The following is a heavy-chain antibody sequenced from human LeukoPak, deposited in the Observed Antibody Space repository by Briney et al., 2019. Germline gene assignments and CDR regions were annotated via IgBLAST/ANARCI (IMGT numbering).Heavy chain of an antibody. CDR3: AGGRTDIVVVPATLRNYYFDY. V-gene: IGHV1-46*01. Sequence: GASVTVSCKASGYTFTSYYMHWVRQAPGQGLEWMGIINPSGGSTSYAQKFQGRVTMTRDMSTSTAYMELSSLRSEDTAVYYCAGGRTDIVVVPATLRNYYFDYWGQGTLVTVSS. J-gene: IGHJ4*02. D-gene: IGHD2-2*01. CDR2: INPSGGST. CDR1: GYTFTSYY.